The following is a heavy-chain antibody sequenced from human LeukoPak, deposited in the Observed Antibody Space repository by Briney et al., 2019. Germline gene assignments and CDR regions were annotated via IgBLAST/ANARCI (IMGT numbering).Heavy chain of an antibody. CDR1: GYSFTSYW. CDR3: ARRQVIGYGVQPFDY. V-gene: IGHV5-10-1*01. J-gene: IGHJ4*02. CDR2: IDPSDSYT. D-gene: IGHD4-17*01. Sequence: GESLKISCKGSGYSFTSYWISRVRQMPGKGLEWMGRIDPSDSYTNYSPSFQGHVTISADKSISTAYLQWSSLKASDTAMYYCARRQVIGYGVQPFDYWGQGTLVTVSS.